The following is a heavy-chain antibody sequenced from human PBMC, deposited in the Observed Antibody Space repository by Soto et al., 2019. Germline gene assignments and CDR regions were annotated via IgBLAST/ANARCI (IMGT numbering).Heavy chain of an antibody. D-gene: IGHD6-6*01. CDR3: AKVPYYYVYSSSSYFDY. CDR1: GFTFSSYA. CDR2: ISGSGGST. V-gene: IGHV3-23*01. Sequence: GSLRLSCAASGFTFSSYAMSWVRQAPGKGLEWVSAISGSGGSTYYADSVKGRFTISRDNSKNTLYLQMNSLRAEDTAVYYCAKVPYYYVYSSSSYFDYRGQRTLVTVSS. J-gene: IGHJ4*02.